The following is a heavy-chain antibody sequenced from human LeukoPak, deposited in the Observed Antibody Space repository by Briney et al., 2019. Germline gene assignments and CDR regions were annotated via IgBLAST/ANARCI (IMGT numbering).Heavy chain of an antibody. CDR1: GFTFSSYG. Sequence: GRSLRLSCAASGFTFSSYGMHWVRQAPGKGLEWVAVIWDDGSNKYYADSVKGRFTISRDNSKNTLYLQMNGLRAEDTAVYYCARDSRPRAEGQLVYWGQGTLVTVSS. V-gene: IGHV3-33*01. CDR3: ARDSRPRAEGQLVY. J-gene: IGHJ4*02. CDR2: IWDDGSNK. D-gene: IGHD6-13*01.